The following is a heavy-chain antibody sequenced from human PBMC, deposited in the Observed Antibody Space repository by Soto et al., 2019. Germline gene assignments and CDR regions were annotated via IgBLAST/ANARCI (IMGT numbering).Heavy chain of an antibody. D-gene: IGHD3-10*01. J-gene: IGHJ4*02. CDR2: IYSGGST. CDR1: GFTVSSNY. Sequence: GGSLRLSCAASGFTVSSNYMSWVRQAPGKGLEWVSVIYSGGSTYYADSVKGRFTISRDNSKNTLYLQMNSLRAEDTAVYYCARAAGSSVWERGCFDYWGQGTLVTVSS. V-gene: IGHV3-53*01. CDR3: ARAAGSSVWERGCFDY.